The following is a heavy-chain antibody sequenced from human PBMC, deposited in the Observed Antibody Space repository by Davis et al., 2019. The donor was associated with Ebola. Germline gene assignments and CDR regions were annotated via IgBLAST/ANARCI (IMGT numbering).Heavy chain of an antibody. CDR2: LYYSGAT. CDR1: GGSISSSTYY. D-gene: IGHD2-15*01. Sequence: GSLRLSCSVSGGSISSSTYYWGWIRQPPGKGLEWIGSLYYSGATYYNPSLKSRVTISVDTSKNQFSLKLSSVTAADTALYYCARQGYCSGGSCYKWFDPWGQGTLVTVSS. CDR3: ARQGYCSGGSCYKWFDP. J-gene: IGHJ5*02. V-gene: IGHV4-39*01.